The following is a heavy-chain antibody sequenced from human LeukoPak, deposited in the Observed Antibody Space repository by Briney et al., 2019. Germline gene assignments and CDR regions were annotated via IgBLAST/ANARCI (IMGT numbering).Heavy chain of an antibody. V-gene: IGHV4-30-4*01. D-gene: IGHD4-17*01. CDR3: ARNTVTGYYFDY. CDR2: IYYSGST. Sequence: SEALSLTCTVSGGSISSVDYYWSWIRQPPGKGLEWIGYIYYSGSTYYNPSLKSRVTISVDTSNNQFSLKLSSVTAADTAVYYCARNTVTGYYFDYWGQGTLVTVSS. J-gene: IGHJ4*02. CDR1: GGSISSVDYY.